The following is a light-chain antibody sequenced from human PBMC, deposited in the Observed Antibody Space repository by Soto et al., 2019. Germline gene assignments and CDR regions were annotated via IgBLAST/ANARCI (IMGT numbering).Light chain of an antibody. J-gene: IGLJ2*01. CDR3: ASWDRSLSVGV. V-gene: IGLV1-51*01. CDR1: SSHIGNNY. CDR2: DND. Sequence: QSVLTQPPSVSAAPGQKVTISCSGSSSHIGNNYVFWYQQLPGTAPKLLIYDNDKRPSGIPDRFSGSKSGTSATLGITGLQTGDEADYYCASWDRSLSVGVFGGGTKLTVL.